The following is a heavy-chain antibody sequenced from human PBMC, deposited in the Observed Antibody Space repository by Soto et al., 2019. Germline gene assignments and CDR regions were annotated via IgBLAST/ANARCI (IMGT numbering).Heavy chain of an antibody. CDR3: ARDRGTVWPPQYYYGMDV. Sequence: QVQLQASGPRLVTPSETLSLTCTVSGGSISSDYWSWVRQAPGKGLEWIGYIYYSGSTYYNPSLDSRVTISLDTSKNHFSMRLSSVTAADTAVYFCARDRGTVWPPQYYYGMDVWGQGTTDTVAS. V-gene: IGHV4-59*01. CDR1: GGSISSDY. D-gene: IGHD5-12*01. J-gene: IGHJ6*02. CDR2: IYYSGST.